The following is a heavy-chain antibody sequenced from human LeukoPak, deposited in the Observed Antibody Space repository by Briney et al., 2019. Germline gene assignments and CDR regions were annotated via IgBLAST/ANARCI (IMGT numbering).Heavy chain of an antibody. CDR1: GFTFSTYS. Sequence: GGSLRLSCAASGFTFSTYSMHWVRQAPGKGLEWVAATSHDGSNKNYADSVKGRFTISRDNSKNTLYLQMNSLRAEDTAVYYCARGGGIVVVTNVNYWGQGTLVTVSS. CDR2: TSHDGSNK. J-gene: IGHJ4*02. D-gene: IGHD3-22*01. V-gene: IGHV3-30*04. CDR3: ARGGGIVVVTNVNY.